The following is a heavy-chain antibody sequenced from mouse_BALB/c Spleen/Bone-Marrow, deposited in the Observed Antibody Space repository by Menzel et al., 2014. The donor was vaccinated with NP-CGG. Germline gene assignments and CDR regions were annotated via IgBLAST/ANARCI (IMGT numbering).Heavy chain of an antibody. CDR2: INPSNGRA. V-gene: IGHV1S81*02. D-gene: IGHD2-2*01. Sequence: QVQLQQSGAEVVKPGASVRLSCKTSGYTFTNYWMHWVKQRPGQGLEWIGDINPSNGRATYSEKFKSKATLTVDTSSSTAYMQLSSLTSEDSAVYYCARSGYAFDHWGQGTTLTVSS. CDR3: ARSGYAFDH. J-gene: IGHJ2*01. CDR1: GYTFTNYW.